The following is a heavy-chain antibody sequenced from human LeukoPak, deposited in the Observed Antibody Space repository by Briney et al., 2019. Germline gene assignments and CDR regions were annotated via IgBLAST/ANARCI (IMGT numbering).Heavy chain of an antibody. D-gene: IGHD2-2*01. V-gene: IGHV4-59*08. CDR1: GGSISSYY. CDR2: IYYSGNT. CDR3: ARHSADCTGTSCYLFDP. Sequence: SETLSHTCTVSGGSISSYYWSWLRQPPGKGLEWIGYIYYSGNTNYNPSLESRVTISVDTSKNQFSLKLRTVTAADTAVYYCARHSADCTGTSCYLFDPWGQGTLVTVSS. J-gene: IGHJ5*02.